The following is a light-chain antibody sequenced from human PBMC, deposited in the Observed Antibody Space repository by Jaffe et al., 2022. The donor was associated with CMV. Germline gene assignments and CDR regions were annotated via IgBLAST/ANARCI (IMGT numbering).Light chain of an antibody. Sequence: DIQLTQSPSSLPASVGDSVSITCRASQSISTFLNWYQQKPGKAPKLLISAASILRSGVPSRFSGSGSGTIFTLTINNLQPEDFATYFCQQSYNSPPITFGQGTRLDIK. CDR3: QQSYNSPPIT. J-gene: IGKJ5*01. CDR2: AAS. V-gene: IGKV1-39*01. CDR1: QSISTF.